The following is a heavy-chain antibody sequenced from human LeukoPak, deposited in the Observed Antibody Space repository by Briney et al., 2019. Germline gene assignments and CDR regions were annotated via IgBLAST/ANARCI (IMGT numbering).Heavy chain of an antibody. V-gene: IGHV3-43*02. CDR3: AKVLGYYDSSGYYQEGGFDY. CDR2: ISGDGGST. CDR1: GFTFDDYA. D-gene: IGHD3-22*01. J-gene: IGHJ4*02. Sequence: GGSLRLSCAASGFTFDDYAMHWVRQAPGKGLEWVSLISGDGGSTYYADSVRGRFTISRDNSKNSLYLQMNSLRTEDTALYYCAKVLGYYDSSGYYQEGGFDYWGQGTLVTVSS.